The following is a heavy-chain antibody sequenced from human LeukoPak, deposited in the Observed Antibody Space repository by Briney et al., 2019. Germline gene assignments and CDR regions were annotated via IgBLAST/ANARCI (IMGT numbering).Heavy chain of an antibody. Sequence: PSQTLSLTCTVSGGSISSGGYYWSWIRQPPGKGLEWIGYIYYSGSTYYNPSLKSRVTISVDTSKNQFSLKLSSVTAADTAVYYCARGIGSGYYYYGMDVWGQGTTVTVSS. CDR2: IYYSGST. J-gene: IGHJ6*02. D-gene: IGHD2-15*01. V-gene: IGHV4-30-4*08. CDR3: ARGIGSGYYYYGMDV. CDR1: GGSISSGGYY.